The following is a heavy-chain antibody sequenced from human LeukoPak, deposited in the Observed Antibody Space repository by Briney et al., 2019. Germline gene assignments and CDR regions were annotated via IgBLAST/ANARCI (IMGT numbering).Heavy chain of an antibody. D-gene: IGHD4-17*01. CDR3: TRGGYYGDYNYSDP. J-gene: IGHJ5*02. CDR1: GYTFTGYY. Sequence: ASVKVSCKASGYTFTGYYMHWVRQAPGQGLEWMGWINPNSGGTNYAQKFQGRLTMTRDTSISTAYMDLSSLRSDDTAIYYCTRGGYYGDYNYSDPWGQGTLVTVSS. V-gene: IGHV1-2*02. CDR2: INPNSGGT.